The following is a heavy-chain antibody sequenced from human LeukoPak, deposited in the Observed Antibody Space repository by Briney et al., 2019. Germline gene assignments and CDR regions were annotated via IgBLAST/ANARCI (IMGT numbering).Heavy chain of an antibody. J-gene: IGHJ3*02. CDR2: FDPEDGGT. V-gene: IGHV1-24*01. CDR3: ARGDYYDSSGIHAFDI. D-gene: IGHD3-22*01. Sequence: ASVKVSCKVSVYTLTELAIHWVRQAPGKGLEWMGAFDPEDGGTIYAQKFQGRITLTEDTSTDTAYMELRSLSSEDTAVYYCARGDYYDSSGIHAFDIWGQGTMVTVSS. CDR1: VYTLTELA.